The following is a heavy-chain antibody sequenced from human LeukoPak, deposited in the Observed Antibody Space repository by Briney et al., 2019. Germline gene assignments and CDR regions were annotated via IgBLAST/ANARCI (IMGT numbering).Heavy chain of an antibody. Sequence: PGGSLRLSCAASGFTFSTHSMTWVRQAPGKGLEWVSGIYGGLPSYDRTYYADPVTSRYTISRDNSKDTLYLQMNNLRADDTALYYCARADSSGYYLTYYYYYMDVWGKGTTVTVSS. J-gene: IGHJ6*03. CDR2: IYGGLPSYDRT. CDR1: GFTFSTHS. V-gene: IGHV3-23*03. D-gene: IGHD3-22*01. CDR3: ARADSSGYYLTYYYYYMDV.